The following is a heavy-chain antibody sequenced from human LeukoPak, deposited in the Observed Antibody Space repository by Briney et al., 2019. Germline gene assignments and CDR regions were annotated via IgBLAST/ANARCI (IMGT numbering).Heavy chain of an antibody. V-gene: IGHV3-53*04. D-gene: IGHD3-9*01. CDR1: GFTVSSNY. Sequence: GGSLRLSCAASGFTVSSNYMSWVRQAPGKGLEWVSVIYSGGSTYYADSVKGRFTISRHNSKNTLYLQMNSLRAEDTAVYYCATAMYYDILTGYYYYFDYWGQGTLVTVSS. J-gene: IGHJ4*02. CDR3: ATAMYYDILTGYYYYFDY. CDR2: IYSGGST.